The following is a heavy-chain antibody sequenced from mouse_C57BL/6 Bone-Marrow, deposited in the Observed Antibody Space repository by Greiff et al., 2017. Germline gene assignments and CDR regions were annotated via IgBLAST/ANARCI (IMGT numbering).Heavy chain of an antibody. CDR1: GYTFTSYG. D-gene: IGHD1-1*01. CDR3: ARTYGSYYYAMDY. V-gene: IGHV1-81*01. CDR2: IYPRSGNT. J-gene: IGHJ4*01. Sequence: QVQLQQSGAELARPGASVKLSCKASGYTFTSYGISWVKQRTGQGLEWIGEIYPRSGNTYYNEKFKGKGTLTADKSSSTAYMELRSLTSEDSAVYFWARTYGSYYYAMDYWGQGTSVTVSS.